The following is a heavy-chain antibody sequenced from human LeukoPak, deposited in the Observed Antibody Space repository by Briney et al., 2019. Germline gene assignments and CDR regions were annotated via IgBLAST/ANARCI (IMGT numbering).Heavy chain of an antibody. J-gene: IGHJ3*02. Sequence: SETLSLTCTVSGGSISSSSYYWGWIRQPPGKGLEWIGSIYYSGSTYYNPSLKSRVTISVDTSKNQFSLKLSSVTAADTAVYYCARYEPYSSSSFAFDIWGQGTMVTVSS. D-gene: IGHD6-6*01. CDR2: IYYSGST. CDR3: ARYEPYSSSSFAFDI. CDR1: GGSISSSSYY. V-gene: IGHV4-39*07.